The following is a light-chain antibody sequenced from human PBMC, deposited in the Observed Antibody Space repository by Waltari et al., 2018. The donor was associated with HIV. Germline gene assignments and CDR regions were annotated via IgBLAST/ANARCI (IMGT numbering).Light chain of an antibody. CDR2: AAS. Sequence: DIQMTHYPSSLSASVGDRVTIPCRASQSISTYLNWYQQKPGKAPKLLIYAASSLQSGVPSRFSGSGSGTDFTLTISSLQPEDFATYYCQQSYSTPRTFGQGTKVEIK. CDR1: QSISTY. CDR3: QQSYSTPRT. J-gene: IGKJ1*01. V-gene: IGKV1-39*01.